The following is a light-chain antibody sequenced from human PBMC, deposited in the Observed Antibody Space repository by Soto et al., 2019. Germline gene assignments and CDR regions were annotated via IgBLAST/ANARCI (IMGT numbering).Light chain of an antibody. CDR3: QQSYSTPPYT. V-gene: IGKV1-39*01. CDR2: AAS. J-gene: IGKJ2*01. Sequence: DIQMTQSPSSLSASVGDRVTITCLASQSISSYLNWYQQKPGKAPKLLIYAASSLQSGVPSRFSGSGSGTNFTLTISSLQPEDFANYYCQQSYSTPPYTFGQGTKLEIK. CDR1: QSISSY.